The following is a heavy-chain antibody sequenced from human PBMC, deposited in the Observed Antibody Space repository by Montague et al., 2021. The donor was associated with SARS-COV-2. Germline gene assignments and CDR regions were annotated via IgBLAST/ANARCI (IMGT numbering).Heavy chain of an antibody. CDR2: MYYSGSS. CDR1: GGSISSSNYY. V-gene: IGHV4-39*01. J-gene: IGHJ3*01. CDR3: ARPTDYYDSSGSGAFDF. Sequence: SETLSLTCTVSGGSISSSNYYWGWIRQPPGKGLEWIGSMYYSGSSYYNSSLNSRVTISVDTSKNQFSLKLSSVTAADTAVYYCARPTDYYDSSGSGAFDFWGQGTMVTVSS. D-gene: IGHD3-22*01.